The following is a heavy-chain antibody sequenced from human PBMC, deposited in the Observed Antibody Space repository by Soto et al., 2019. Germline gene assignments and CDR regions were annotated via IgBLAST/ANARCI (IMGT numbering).Heavy chain of an antibody. J-gene: IGHJ6*02. Sequence: ESVGGVVQPGGTLRLSCAASGFTFSSYGMQWVRQAPGKGLEWVAVIAYDGSLKYYVDSVKGRFTISRDNSKNTLYPQINSLRAEDTAVYYCAKDLKVSGSHYGTLNYYYGMDVWGQGTTVSVSS. CDR1: GFTFSSYG. CDR3: AKDLKVSGSHYGTLNYYYGMDV. V-gene: IGHV3-30*18. D-gene: IGHD3-10*01. CDR2: IAYDGSLK.